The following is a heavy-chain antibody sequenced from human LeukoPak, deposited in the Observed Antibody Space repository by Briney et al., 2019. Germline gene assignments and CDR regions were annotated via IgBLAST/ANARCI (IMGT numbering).Heavy chain of an antibody. Sequence: TSETLSLTCTVSGGSISSYYWSWIRQPPGKGLEWIGYIYYSGSTNYNPSLKSRVTISVDTSKNQFSLKLSSVTAADTAVYYCARARTSHYYYYYGMDVWGQGTTVTVSS. CDR3: ARARTSHYYYYYGMDV. D-gene: IGHD3-16*01. V-gene: IGHV4-59*01. CDR2: IYYSGST. CDR1: GGSISSYY. J-gene: IGHJ6*02.